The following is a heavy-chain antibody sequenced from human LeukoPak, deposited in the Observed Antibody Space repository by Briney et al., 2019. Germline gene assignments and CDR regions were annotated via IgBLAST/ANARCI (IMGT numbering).Heavy chain of an antibody. J-gene: IGHJ3*02. CDR1: GFTFSSYS. Sequence: GGSLRLSCEASGFTFSSYSMNWVRQAPGKGLEWISYISTSTTTIYYANSVKGRFTISRDNAKKSLYLQMNSLRAEDTALYYCAKDVYYDSSGDAFDIWGQGTMVTVSS. V-gene: IGHV3-48*01. D-gene: IGHD3-22*01. CDR3: AKDVYYDSSGDAFDI. CDR2: ISTSTTTI.